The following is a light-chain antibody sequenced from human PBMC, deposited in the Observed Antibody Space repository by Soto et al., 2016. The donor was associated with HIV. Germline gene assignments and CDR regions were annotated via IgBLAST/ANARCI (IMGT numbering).Light chain of an antibody. CDR2: KAS. CDR1: QAINSR. V-gene: IGKV1-5*03. CDR3: QQYNSHSPWT. J-gene: IGKJ1*01. Sequence: DIQMTQSPSSVSASVGDRVTITCRASQAINSRLAWYQQKPGKAPKLLIYKASSLESGVPSRFSGSGSGTEFTLTISSLQPDDFATYYCQQYNSHSPWTFGQGTKVEIK.